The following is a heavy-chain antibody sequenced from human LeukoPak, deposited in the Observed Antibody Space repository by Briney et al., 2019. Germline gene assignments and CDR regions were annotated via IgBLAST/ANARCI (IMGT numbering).Heavy chain of an antibody. V-gene: IGHV3-9*01. CDR3: AKTEADYWYFDL. Sequence: GRSLRLSCAASGFTFDDYAVHWVRQAPEKGLEWVSGISWNSGSIGYADSVKGRFTISRDNAKNSLYLQMNSLRAEDTALYYCAKTEADYWYFDLWGRGTLVTVSS. J-gene: IGHJ2*01. CDR1: GFTFDDYA. CDR2: ISWNSGSI.